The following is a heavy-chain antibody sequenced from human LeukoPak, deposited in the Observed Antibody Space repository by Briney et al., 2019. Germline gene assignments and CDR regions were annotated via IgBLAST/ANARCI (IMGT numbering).Heavy chain of an antibody. CDR3: ARGSPSSTIYYYMDV. Sequence: PSETLSLICTVSGDSISLYFWSWIRQTPGKRLDWIGRIYDNGRGKYNPSLKSRVTISLDKSNNQFSLNLTSVTAADTAVYFRARGSPSSTIYYYMDVWGKGTTVTVSS. J-gene: IGHJ6*03. V-gene: IGHV4-4*07. CDR1: GDSISLYF. CDR2: IYDNGRG. D-gene: IGHD5-24*01.